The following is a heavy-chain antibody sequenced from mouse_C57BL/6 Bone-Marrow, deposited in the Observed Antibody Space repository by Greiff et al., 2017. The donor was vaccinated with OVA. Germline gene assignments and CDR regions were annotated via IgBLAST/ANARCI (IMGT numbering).Heavy chain of an antibody. CDR1: GYSFTSYY. V-gene: IGHV1-66*01. J-gene: IGHJ3*01. CDR3: ATGGFAY. Sequence: VQLQQSGPELVKPGASVKISCKASGYSFTSYYIHWVKQRPGQGLVWIGWIYPGSGNTKYNEKFKGKATLTADTSSSTAYMQLSSLTSEDSAVYYCATGGFAYWGQGTLVTVSA. CDR2: IYPGSGNT.